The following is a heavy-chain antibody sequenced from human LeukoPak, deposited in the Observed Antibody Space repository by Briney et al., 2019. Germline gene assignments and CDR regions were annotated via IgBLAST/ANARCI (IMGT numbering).Heavy chain of an antibody. CDR3: ALWLGESHSHY. CDR2: IYSTGST. CDR1: GGSIPSYY. V-gene: IGHV4-59*01. D-gene: IGHD3-10*01. Sequence: SEALSLTCTVSGGSIPSYYWSWIRQPPGKGLEWIGYIYSTGSTNYNPSLKSRVTISVDTSKNQFSLKLSSVTAADTALYYCALWLGESHSHYWGQGTLVTVSS. J-gene: IGHJ4*02.